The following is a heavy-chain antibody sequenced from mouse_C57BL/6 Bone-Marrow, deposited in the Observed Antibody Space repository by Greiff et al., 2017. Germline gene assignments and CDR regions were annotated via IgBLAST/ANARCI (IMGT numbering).Heavy chain of an antibody. CDR3: ARAYYSNYKAY. Sequence: QVQLQQSGAELARPGASVKLSCKASGYTFTSYGISWVKQRTGQGLEWIGEIYPRSGNTYYNEKFKGKATLTADKSSSTAYMELRSLTSEDSAVYFCARAYYSNYKAYWGQGTLVTVSA. V-gene: IGHV1-81*01. CDR1: GYTFTSYG. D-gene: IGHD2-5*01. CDR2: IYPRSGNT. J-gene: IGHJ3*01.